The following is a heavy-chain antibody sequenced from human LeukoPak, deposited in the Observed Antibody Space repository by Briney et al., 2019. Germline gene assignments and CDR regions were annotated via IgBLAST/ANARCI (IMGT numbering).Heavy chain of an antibody. J-gene: IGHJ6*02. CDR3: AKAESYYYDSSGYYAPYYYGMDV. V-gene: IGHV3-23*01. CDR1: GFTFSSYA. Sequence: GGSLRLSCAACGFTFSSYAMSWVRQAPGKGLEWVSAISGSGGSTYYADSVKGRFTISRDNSKNTLYLQMNSLRAEDTAVYYCAKAESYYYDSSGYYAPYYYGMDVWGQGTTVTVSS. CDR2: ISGSGGST. D-gene: IGHD3-22*01.